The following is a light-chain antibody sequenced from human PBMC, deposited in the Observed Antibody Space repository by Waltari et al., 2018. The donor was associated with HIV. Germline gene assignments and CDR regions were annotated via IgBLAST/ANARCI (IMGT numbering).Light chain of an antibody. CDR1: SSDVGGYNY. J-gene: IGLJ2*01. CDR3: SSYTSSSTVV. Sequence: QSALTQPASVSGSPGQSITISCTGTSSDVGGYNYVSWYQQHPGKAPKLMIYDVSKRPSGVSIRCSGSKSGNTASLTISGLQAEDETDYYCSSYTSSSTVVFCGGTKVTVL. CDR2: DVS. V-gene: IGLV2-14*03.